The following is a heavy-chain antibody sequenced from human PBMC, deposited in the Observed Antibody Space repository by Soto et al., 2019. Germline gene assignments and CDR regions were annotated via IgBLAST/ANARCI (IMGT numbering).Heavy chain of an antibody. V-gene: IGHV3-7*04. D-gene: IGHD3-22*01. J-gene: IGHJ3*02. CDR1: GFTFSTYW. Sequence: EVQLVESGGGLVQPGGSLRLSCAASGFTFSTYWMSWVRQAPGKGLEWVANIKPDGSEKWYVDSVKGRFTISRDNAKNSLYLQMNSLRGEDTAVYCCARGDYYDSSGPFSDAFDIWGQGTMVTVSS. CDR3: ARGDYYDSSGPFSDAFDI. CDR2: IKPDGSEK.